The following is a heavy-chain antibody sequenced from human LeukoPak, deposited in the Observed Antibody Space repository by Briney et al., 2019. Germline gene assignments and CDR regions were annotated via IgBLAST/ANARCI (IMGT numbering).Heavy chain of an antibody. D-gene: IGHD2-15*01. CDR3: AKDTSAWWYHRAYMNV. Sequence: GGSLRLSWAASGFTFSDYAMSWVRQAPGGGLEWVSAISGSGDKTFHANSVKGRFTTSRDNSKNTLSLQMSSLRVEDSAVYFCAKDTSAWWYHRAYMNVWGTGTTVTVSS. CDR1: GFTFSDYA. J-gene: IGHJ6*03. V-gene: IGHV3-23*01. CDR2: ISGSGDKT.